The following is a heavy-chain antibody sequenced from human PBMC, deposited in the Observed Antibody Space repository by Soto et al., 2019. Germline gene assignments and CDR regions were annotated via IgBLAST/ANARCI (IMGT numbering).Heavy chain of an antibody. Sequence: ITLKESGPTLVKPTQTLTLTCSFSGFSLSADGVGVGWIRQPPGKALEWLALIYWDDDTRYRPSLKSRLTITKDSSKNQVVLTMTNMDPVDTATYYCAPAYGGTSWPNDAFDVWGQGTVVTVSS. V-gene: IGHV2-5*02. CDR3: APAYGGTSWPNDAFDV. CDR1: GFSLSADGVG. CDR2: IYWDDDT. D-gene: IGHD2-2*01. J-gene: IGHJ3*01.